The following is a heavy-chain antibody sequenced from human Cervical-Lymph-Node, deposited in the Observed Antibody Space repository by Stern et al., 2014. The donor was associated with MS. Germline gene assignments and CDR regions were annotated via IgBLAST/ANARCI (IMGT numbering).Heavy chain of an antibody. CDR3: ARQRYFDY. Sequence: EMQLVESGPEVKRPGESLKISCQASGYTFTSYWIGWVRQMPGKGLEWIAIIFPGGSDIRYSPSFQGPVTISADKSSSTAYLQWNNLKASDTAIYYCARQRYFDYWGQGTLVTVSS. CDR1: GYTFTSYW. J-gene: IGHJ4*02. V-gene: IGHV5-51*01. CDR2: IFPGGSDI.